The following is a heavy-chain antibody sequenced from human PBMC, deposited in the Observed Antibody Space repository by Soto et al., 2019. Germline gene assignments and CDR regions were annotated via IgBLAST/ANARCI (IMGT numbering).Heavy chain of an antibody. J-gene: IGHJ4*02. D-gene: IGHD3-22*01. CDR3: ARAEYYDSTGLYDFDY. CDR1: GGSMSVSNW. Sequence: SETLSLTCTVSGGSMSVSNWWNCVRQSPGKGLEWIGYIFYSGSTNYNPSLKSRVTISVDMSKNQFSLKLRSVTAADTAVYYCARAEYYDSTGLYDFDYWGQGTLVTVSS. V-gene: IGHV4-4*02. CDR2: IFYSGST.